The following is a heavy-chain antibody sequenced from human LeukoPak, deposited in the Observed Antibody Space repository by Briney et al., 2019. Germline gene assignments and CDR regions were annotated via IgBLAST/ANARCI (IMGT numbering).Heavy chain of an antibody. CDR3: ARAYSTNYYMDV. D-gene: IGHD6-13*01. V-gene: IGHV4-59*01. CDR1: GGSISSYY. CDR2: IYYSGST. J-gene: IGHJ6*03. Sequence: PSEILSLTCTVSGGSISSYYWSWIRQPPGKGLEWIGYIYYSGSTNYNPSLKSRVTISVDTSKNQFSLKLSSVTAADTAVYYCARAYSTNYYMDVWGKGTTVTVSS.